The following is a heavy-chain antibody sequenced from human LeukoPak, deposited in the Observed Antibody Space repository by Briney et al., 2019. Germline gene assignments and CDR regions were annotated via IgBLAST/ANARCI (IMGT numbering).Heavy chain of an antibody. V-gene: IGHV3-43*02. CDR1: EFTFEDYA. CDR2: IGGDGVST. J-gene: IGHJ4*02. Sequence: PGGSLRLSCAASEFTFEDYAMHWVRQGPGKGLEWVSLIGGDGVSTYYADSVKGRFTISRDNGKNSLYLEMNSLRTEDTALYYCAKTLRLGELSLYRPCDSWGQGPLVSVSS. CDR3: AKTLRLGELSLYRPCDS. D-gene: IGHD3-16*02.